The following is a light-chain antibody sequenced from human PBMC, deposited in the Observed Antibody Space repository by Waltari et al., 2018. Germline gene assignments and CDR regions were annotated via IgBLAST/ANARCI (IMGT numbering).Light chain of an antibody. J-gene: IGLJ2*01. CDR3: CSYAGSSTFYVV. Sequence: QSALTQPASVSGSPGQSITIPCTGTSSDVGRYDLVSWYQHHPGKAPKLMIYEVSKRPSGVSNRFSGSKSDNTASLTISGLQAEDEADYYCCSYAGSSTFYVVFGGGTKLTVL. V-gene: IGLV2-23*02. CDR2: EVS. CDR1: SSDVGRYDL.